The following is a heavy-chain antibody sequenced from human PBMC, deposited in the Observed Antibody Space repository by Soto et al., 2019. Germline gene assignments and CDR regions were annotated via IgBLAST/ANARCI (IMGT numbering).Heavy chain of an antibody. CDR2: IDEYGSTI. Sequence: GGSVRLSCAASGFTFSSYWMHWVRQVPGKGLLWVSRIDEYGSTINYADSVKGRFTISRDNARNTLYLEMNSLRAEDTALYYCTRDIGGKGAYWGPGTLVTVSS. J-gene: IGHJ4*02. V-gene: IGHV3-74*01. D-gene: IGHD3-10*01. CDR3: TRDIGGKGAY. CDR1: GFTFSSYW.